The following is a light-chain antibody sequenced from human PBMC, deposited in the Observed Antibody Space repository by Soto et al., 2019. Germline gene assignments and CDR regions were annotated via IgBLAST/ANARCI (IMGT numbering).Light chain of an antibody. J-gene: IGKJ2*01. CDR2: SAC. Sequence: EIVLTQSPGTLSLSPGERATLSCSASQSVSSSYLAWYQQKPGQAPRLLIYSACSSATGIPDRFSGSGSGTDFTLTISRLEPEDFAVYYCQQYGSSPYTFGQGTELEIK. CDR1: QSVSSSY. CDR3: QQYGSSPYT. V-gene: IGKV3-20*01.